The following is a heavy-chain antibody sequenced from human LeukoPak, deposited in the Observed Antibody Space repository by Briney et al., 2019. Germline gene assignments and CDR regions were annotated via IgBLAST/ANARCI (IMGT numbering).Heavy chain of an antibody. V-gene: IGHV4-59*07. J-gene: IGHJ4*02. CDR2: IYYSGST. Sequence: SDTLSLTCTVSGGSISSYYWSWIRQPPGKGLEWLGYIYYSGSTNYNPSLKSRVTISVDTSKNQFSLKLSSVTAADTAVYYCARSRGGSYFGFDYWGQRPGHRL. CDR3: ARSRGGSYFGFDY. CDR1: GGSISSYY. D-gene: IGHD3-22*01.